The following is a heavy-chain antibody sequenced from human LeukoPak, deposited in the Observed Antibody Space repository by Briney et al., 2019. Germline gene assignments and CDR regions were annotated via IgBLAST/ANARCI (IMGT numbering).Heavy chain of an antibody. D-gene: IGHD1-1*01. CDR2: IHSGGNTI. J-gene: IGHJ4*02. Sequence: GGSLRLSCVASGFTFSRYDMNWVRLAPGKGLEWVSYIHSGGNTIYYADSVKGRFTISRDYAKNSLYLQMNNLRAEDTAVYYCARELTGTTYFDYWGQGTLVTVSS. V-gene: IGHV3-48*03. CDR3: ARELTGTTYFDY. CDR1: GFTFSRYD.